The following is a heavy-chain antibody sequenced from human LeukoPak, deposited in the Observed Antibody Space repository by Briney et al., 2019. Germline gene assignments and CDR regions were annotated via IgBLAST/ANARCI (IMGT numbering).Heavy chain of an antibody. D-gene: IGHD2-2*01. CDR2: INTDGSTI. CDR1: GFTFSSYW. CDR3: ARERKSSTSMDY. J-gene: IGHJ4*02. Sequence: GGSLRLSCAPSGFTFSSYWMHWVRQAPGKGLVWVSRINTDGSTITYADSVKGRFTISRDNAKNTLYLQMNSLRGEDTAVYFCARERKSSTSMDYWGQGTLVTVSS. V-gene: IGHV3-74*01.